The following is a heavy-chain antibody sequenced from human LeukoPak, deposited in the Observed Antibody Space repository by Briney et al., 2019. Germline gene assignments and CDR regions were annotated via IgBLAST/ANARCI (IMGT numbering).Heavy chain of an antibody. J-gene: IGHJ3*02. CDR3: ARRRLLIYPLEGGDAFDI. Sequence: GESLKISCKGSGYSFTSYWIGWVLQMPGKGLEWMGIIYPGDSDTRYSPSFQGQVTISADKSISTAYLQWSSLKASDTAMYYCARRRLLIYPLEGGDAFDIWGQGTIVTVSS. CDR1: GYSFTSYW. V-gene: IGHV5-51*01. CDR2: IYPGDSDT. D-gene: IGHD2-2*02.